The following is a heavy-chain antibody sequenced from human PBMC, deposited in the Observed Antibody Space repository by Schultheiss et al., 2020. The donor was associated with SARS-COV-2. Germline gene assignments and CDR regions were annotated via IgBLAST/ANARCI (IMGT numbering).Heavy chain of an antibody. CDR3: ARTVVVVAATEGIWFDP. J-gene: IGHJ5*02. V-gene: IGHV1-18*01. Sequence: ASVKVSCKASGYTFTSYGISWVRQAPGQGLEWMGWISAYNGNTNYAQKLQGRVTMTRNTSISTAYMELSSLRSEDTAVYYCARTVVVVAATEGIWFDPWGQGTLVTVSS. CDR2: ISAYNGNT. CDR1: GYTFTSYG. D-gene: IGHD2-15*01.